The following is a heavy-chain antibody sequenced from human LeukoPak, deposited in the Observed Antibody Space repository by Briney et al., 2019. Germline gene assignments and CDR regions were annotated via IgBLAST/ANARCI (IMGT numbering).Heavy chain of an antibody. CDR3: ARPSFGLPYGMDV. V-gene: IGHV5-10-1*01. CDR2: IDPSDSYT. D-gene: IGHD3-16*01. J-gene: IGHJ6*04. Sequence: GGSLKISWKGSGYRLHSYWISRVRQMPGKGLEGMGRIDPSDSYTNYSPSFQGHVTISADKSISTAYLQWSRLKASDTAMYYCARPSFGLPYGMDVWGKGTTVTVSS. CDR1: GYRLHSYW.